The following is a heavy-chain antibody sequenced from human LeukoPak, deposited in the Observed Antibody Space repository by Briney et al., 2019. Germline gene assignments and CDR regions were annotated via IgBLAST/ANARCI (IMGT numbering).Heavy chain of an antibody. CDR1: GYTFTGYY. V-gene: IGHV1-2*02. Sequence: ASVRVSCKASGYTFTGYYMHWVRQAPGQGLEWMGWINPHTGGTNYAQKFQGRVTMTRDTSITTAYLDLSSLRSDDTAIYYCARGGDAYINNRFDPWGQGTLVTVSS. CDR2: INPHTGGT. D-gene: IGHD5-24*01. J-gene: IGHJ5*02. CDR3: ARGGDAYINNRFDP.